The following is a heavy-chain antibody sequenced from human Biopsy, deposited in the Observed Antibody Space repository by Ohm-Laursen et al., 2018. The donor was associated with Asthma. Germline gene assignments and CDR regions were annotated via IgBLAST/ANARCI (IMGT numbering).Heavy chain of an antibody. CDR1: GFRFNDYG. D-gene: IGHD2-8*01. Sequence: SLRLSCAASGFRFNDYGMHWVRQAPGKGLEWVASVSSSGGARDYADSVKGRFTISRDNSKNTLYLQMNSLRAEDTAVYYCAKVHRVYAMVGYFDYWGQGTLVTVSS. CDR3: AKVHRVYAMVGYFDY. J-gene: IGHJ4*02. CDR2: VSSSGGAR. V-gene: IGHV3-23*01.